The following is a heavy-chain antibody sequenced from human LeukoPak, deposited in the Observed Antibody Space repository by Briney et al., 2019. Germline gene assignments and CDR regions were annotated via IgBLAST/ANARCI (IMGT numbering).Heavy chain of an antibody. V-gene: IGHV3-74*01. CDR3: ARAAYDSSGYLTL. J-gene: IGHJ4*02. CDR1: GFTFSSSW. CDR2: INSDGSST. Sequence: GGSLRLSCAASGFTFSSSWMHWVRQAPEKGLVWVSRINSDGSSTSYADFVKGRFTISRDNAKNTLFLQMNSLRAEDTAVYYCARAAYDSSGYLTLWGQGTLVTVSS. D-gene: IGHD3-22*01.